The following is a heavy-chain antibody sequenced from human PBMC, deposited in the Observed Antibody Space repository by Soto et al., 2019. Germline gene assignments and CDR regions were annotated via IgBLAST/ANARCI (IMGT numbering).Heavy chain of an antibody. CDR3: ARSTNGYFDRLSRTFDY. D-gene: IGHD3-9*01. CDR2: IIPIFGTA. CDR1: GGTFSSYA. V-gene: IGHV1-69*13. Sequence: SVKVSCKASGGTFSSYAISWVRQAPGQRLEWMGGIIPIFGTANYAQKFQGRVTITADESTSTAYMELSSLRSEDTAVYYCARSTNGYFDRLSRTFDYWGQGTLVTVSS. J-gene: IGHJ4*02.